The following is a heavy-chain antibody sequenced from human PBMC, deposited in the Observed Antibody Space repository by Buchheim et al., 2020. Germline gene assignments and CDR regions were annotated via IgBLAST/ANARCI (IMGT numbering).Heavy chain of an antibody. D-gene: IGHD3-3*01. V-gene: IGHV3-30-3*01. CDR2: MSYDGSNK. Sequence: QVQLVESGGGVVQPGRSLRLSCAASGFTFSSYAMHWVRQAPGKGLEWVAVMSYDGSNKYYADSVKGRFTISRDNSKNTLYLQMNSLRAEDTAVYYCARDLAYYDFWSGYYTGTPMYYFDYWGQGTL. CDR1: GFTFSSYA. J-gene: IGHJ4*02. CDR3: ARDLAYYDFWSGYYTGTPMYYFDY.